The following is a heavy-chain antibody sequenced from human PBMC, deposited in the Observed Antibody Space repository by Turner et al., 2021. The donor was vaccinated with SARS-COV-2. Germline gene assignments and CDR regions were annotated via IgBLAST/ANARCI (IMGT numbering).Heavy chain of an antibody. V-gene: IGHV3-30-3*01. Sequence: QVQLVESGGGVVQPGRSLRLSCAAAGFTFSGYAIYWVRQAPGKGLEWVAVISYDGSNKYYADSVRGRITIARDNSKNTLYRQMNSRRTEDTAVYYCARPHSGSYSAYFDYWGQGTLVTVSS. D-gene: IGHD1-26*01. CDR1: GFTFSGYA. CDR3: ARPHSGSYSAYFDY. CDR2: ISYDGSNK. J-gene: IGHJ4*02.